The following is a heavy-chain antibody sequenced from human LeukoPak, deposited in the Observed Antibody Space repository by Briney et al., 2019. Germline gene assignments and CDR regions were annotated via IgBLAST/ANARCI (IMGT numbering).Heavy chain of an antibody. CDR3: ARARNDYYGSGSYYKRSFDY. CDR2: IYYSGST. V-gene: IGHV4-61*08. Sequence: PSETLSLTCTVSGGSINSSDHYWAWIRQPPGKGLEWIGYIYYSGSTNYNPSLKSRVTISVDTSKNQFSLKLSSVTAADTAVYYCARARNDYYGSGSYYKRSFDYWGQGTLVTVSS. J-gene: IGHJ4*02. CDR1: GGSINSSDHY. D-gene: IGHD3-10*01.